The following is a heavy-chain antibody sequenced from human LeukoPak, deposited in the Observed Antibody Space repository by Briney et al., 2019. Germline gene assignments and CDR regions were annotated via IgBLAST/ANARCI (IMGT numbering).Heavy chain of an antibody. CDR2: IYTSGST. CDR1: GGSISSYY. V-gene: IGHV4-4*07. CDR3: ASGPYCSGGSCLDGYYYYGMDV. J-gene: IGHJ6*02. D-gene: IGHD2-15*01. Sequence: PSETLSLTCTVSGGSISSYYWSWIRQPAGKGLEWIGRIYTSGSTNYNPSLKSRVTMSVDTSKDQFSLKLSSVTAADTAVYYCASGPYCSGGSCLDGYYYYGMDVWSQGTTVTVSS.